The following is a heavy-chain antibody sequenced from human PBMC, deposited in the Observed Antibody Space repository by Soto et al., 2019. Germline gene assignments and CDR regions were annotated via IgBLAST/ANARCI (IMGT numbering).Heavy chain of an antibody. CDR3: VRVLASAYSSSWYLDY. J-gene: IGHJ4*02. CDR2: IYFTGNT. Sequence: QVQLQESGPVLVKPSESLSLTCTVSGGSINSGDYYWSWIRQHPGKGLEWIGHIYFTGNTFYIPSLKSRVSISLDTPKNQFSLNLSSVPAAETVIYYCVRVLASAYSSSWYLDYWGQGPLVTVSS. V-gene: IGHV4-31*03. D-gene: IGHD6-13*01. CDR1: GGSINSGDYY.